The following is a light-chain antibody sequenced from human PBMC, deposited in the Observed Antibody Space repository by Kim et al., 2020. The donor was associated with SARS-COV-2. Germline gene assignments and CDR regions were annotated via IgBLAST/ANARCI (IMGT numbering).Light chain of an antibody. CDR1: QSVSSSY. CDR3: QQYGNSLT. Sequence: EIVLTQSPGTLSLSPGERATLSCRASQSVSSSYLVWYQQKPGQTPSLLMNGASSRATGIPDRFSGSGSGTDFILTISRLEPEDFAVYYCQQYGNSLTFGGGTKVDIK. V-gene: IGKV3-20*01. CDR2: GAS. J-gene: IGKJ4*01.